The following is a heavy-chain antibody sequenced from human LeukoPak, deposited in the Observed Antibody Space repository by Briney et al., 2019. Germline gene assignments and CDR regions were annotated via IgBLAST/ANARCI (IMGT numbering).Heavy chain of an antibody. J-gene: IGHJ4*02. CDR1: GFTFSSYA. CDR3: AKGRPGGWPFDY. CDR2: ISGGGGTT. D-gene: IGHD6-19*01. Sequence: QPGGSLRLSCAVSGFTFSSYAMSWVRQAPGKGLEWVSGISGGGGTTYYADSVKGRLTISRDNSKNTLYLQMDSLRADDTAVYYCAKGRPGGWPFDYWGQGTLVTVSS. V-gene: IGHV3-23*01.